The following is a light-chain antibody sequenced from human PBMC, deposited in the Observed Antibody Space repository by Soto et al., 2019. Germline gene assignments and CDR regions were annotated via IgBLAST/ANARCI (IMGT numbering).Light chain of an antibody. V-gene: IGLV1-51*01. CDR3: ATWDNSLTAGV. J-gene: IGLJ2*01. CDR2: DND. Sequence: QSVLTQPPSVSAAPGQKVTISCSGSRSNIGKDYVSWYQQVPGTAPRLLIYDNDKRPSGIPDRFSGFKSGASATLGITGLQTGDEAEYYCATWDNSLTAGVFGGGTQLTVL. CDR1: RSNIGKDY.